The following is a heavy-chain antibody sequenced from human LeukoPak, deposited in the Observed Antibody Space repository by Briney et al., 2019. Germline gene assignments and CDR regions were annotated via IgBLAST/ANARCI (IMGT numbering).Heavy chain of an antibody. J-gene: IGHJ4*02. CDR3: AIRHSSGFLGY. V-gene: IGHV3-30*02. CDR2: IRYDGSNK. CDR1: GFTFSSYGSYG. Sequence: PGRSLRLSCAASGFTFSSYGSYGMHWVRQAPGKGLEWVAFIRYDGSNKYYADSVKGRFTISRDNSKNTLYLQMNSLRAEDTAVYYCAIRHSSGFLGYWGQGTLVTVSS. D-gene: IGHD6-19*01.